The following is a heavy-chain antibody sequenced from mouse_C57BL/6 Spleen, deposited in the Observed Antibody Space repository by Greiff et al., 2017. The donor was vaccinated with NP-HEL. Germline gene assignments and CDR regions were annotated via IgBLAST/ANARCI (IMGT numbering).Heavy chain of an antibody. D-gene: IGHD2-2*01. V-gene: IGHV1-78*01. Sequence: VQLQQSDAELVKPGASVKISCKVSGYTFTDHTIHWMKQRPEQGLEWIGYIYPRDGSTKYNEKFKGKATLTADKSSSTAYMQLNSLTSEDSAVYCCAREGDMVTTEAWFAYWGQGTLVTVSA. CDR3: AREGDMVTTEAWFAY. CDR2: IYPRDGST. J-gene: IGHJ3*01. CDR1: GYTFTDHT.